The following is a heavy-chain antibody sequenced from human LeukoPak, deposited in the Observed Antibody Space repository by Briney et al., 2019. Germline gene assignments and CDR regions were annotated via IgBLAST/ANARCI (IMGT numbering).Heavy chain of an antibody. CDR2: IIPILGIA. J-gene: IGHJ4*02. CDR3: ARSCYYDSSGYYPDY. D-gene: IGHD3-22*01. V-gene: IGHV1-69*04. Sequence: SVKVSCKASGGTFSSYAISWVRQAPGQGLEWMGRIIPILGIANYAQKFQGRVTITADKSTSTAYMELSSLRSEDTAVYYCARSCYYDSSGYYPDYWGQGTLVTVSS. CDR1: GGTFSSYA.